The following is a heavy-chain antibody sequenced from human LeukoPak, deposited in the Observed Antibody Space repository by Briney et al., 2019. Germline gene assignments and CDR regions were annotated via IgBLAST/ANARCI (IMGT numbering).Heavy chain of an antibody. Sequence: GGSLRLSCAASGFTFSSYAMHWVRQAPGKGLEWVAVISYDGSNKYYADSVKGRFTISRDNSKNTLYLQMNSLRAEDTAVYYCAKEPKREHPPGYWGQGTLVTVSS. V-gene: IGHV3-30*04. CDR3: AKEPKREHPPGY. J-gene: IGHJ4*02. D-gene: IGHD1/OR15-1a*01. CDR2: ISYDGSNK. CDR1: GFTFSSYA.